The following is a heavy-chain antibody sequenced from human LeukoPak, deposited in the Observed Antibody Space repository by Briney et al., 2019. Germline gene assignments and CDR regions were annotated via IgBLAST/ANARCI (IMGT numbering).Heavy chain of an antibody. J-gene: IGHJ4*02. CDR2: ISYDGSNK. CDR1: GFTFSSYG. Sequence: GGSLRLSCAASGFTFSSYGMHWVGQAPGKGLEWVAVISYDGSNKYYADSVKGRFTISRDNSKNTLYLQMNSLRAEDTAVYYCAKDGTSWSFDYWGQGTLVTVSS. CDR3: AKDGTSWSFDY. V-gene: IGHV3-30*18. D-gene: IGHD2-2*01.